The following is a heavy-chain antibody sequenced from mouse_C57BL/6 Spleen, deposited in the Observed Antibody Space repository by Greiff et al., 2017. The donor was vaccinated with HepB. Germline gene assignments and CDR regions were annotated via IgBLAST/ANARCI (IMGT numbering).Heavy chain of an antibody. CDR2: INPNNGGT. CDR3: ARITTVVAQWYFDV. Sequence: EVQLQQSGPELVKPGASVKIPCKASGYTFTDYHMDWVKQSHGKSLEWIGDINPNNGGTIYNQKFKGKATLTVDKSSSTAYMELRSLTSEDTAVYYCARITTVVAQWYFDVWGTGTTVTVSS. D-gene: IGHD1-1*01. V-gene: IGHV1-18*01. CDR1: GYTFTDYH. J-gene: IGHJ1*03.